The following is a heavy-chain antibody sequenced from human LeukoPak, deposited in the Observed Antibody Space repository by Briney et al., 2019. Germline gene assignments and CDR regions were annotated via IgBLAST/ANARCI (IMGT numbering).Heavy chain of an antibody. Sequence: ASVKVSCKASGYTFTSYGISWVRQAPEQGLEWMGWISAYNGNTNYAQKLQGRVTMTTDTSTSTAYMELRSLRSDDTAVYYCARDPKLNYYDSSGPVGYWGQGTLVTVSS. CDR3: ARDPKLNYYDSSGPVGY. J-gene: IGHJ4*02. V-gene: IGHV1-18*01. CDR1: GYTFTSYG. CDR2: ISAYNGNT. D-gene: IGHD3-22*01.